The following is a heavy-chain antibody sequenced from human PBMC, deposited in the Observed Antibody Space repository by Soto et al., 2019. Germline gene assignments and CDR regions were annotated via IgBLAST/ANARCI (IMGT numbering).Heavy chain of an antibody. CDR2: ISAYNGNT. D-gene: IGHD2-15*01. J-gene: IGHJ4*02. CDR3: ARDYCSGGSFYYFDY. V-gene: IGHV1-18*04. CDR1: GYTFTSYG. Sequence: ASVQVSCKASGYTFTSYGISWVRQAPGQGLEWMGWISAYNGNTNYAQKLQGRVTMTTDTSTSTAYMERRSLRSDDTAVYYCARDYCSGGSFYYFDYWGQGTLVTVSS.